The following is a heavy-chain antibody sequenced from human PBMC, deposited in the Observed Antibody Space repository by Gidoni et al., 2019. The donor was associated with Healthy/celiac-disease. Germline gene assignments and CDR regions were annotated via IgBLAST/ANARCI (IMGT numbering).Heavy chain of an antibody. V-gene: IGHV4-39*02. J-gene: IGHJ5*02. D-gene: IGHD1-26*01. Sequence: QLQLQESGPGLVKPSETLSLTCTVSGGSISSSSYYWGWIRQPPGKGLEWIGSIYYSGSTYYNPSLKSRVTISVDTSKNQFSLKLSSVTAADTAVYYCARELDDSGLDWFDPWGQGTLVTVSS. CDR1: GGSISSSSYY. CDR3: ARELDDSGLDWFDP. CDR2: IYYSGST.